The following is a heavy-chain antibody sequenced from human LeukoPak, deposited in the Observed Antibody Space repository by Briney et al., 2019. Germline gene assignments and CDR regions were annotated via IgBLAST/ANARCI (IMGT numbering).Heavy chain of an antibody. CDR3: ARDLLLWFGELWTYYYYGMDV. CDR1: VYTFTSYG. D-gene: IGHD3-10*01. Sequence: ASVKVSCKASVYTFTSYGISWVRQAPGQGLEWMGWISAYNGNTNYAQKLQGRVTMTTDTSTSTAYMELRSLRSDDTAVYYCARDLLLWFGELWTYYYYGMDVWGQGTTVTVSS. CDR2: ISAYNGNT. J-gene: IGHJ6*02. V-gene: IGHV1-18*01.